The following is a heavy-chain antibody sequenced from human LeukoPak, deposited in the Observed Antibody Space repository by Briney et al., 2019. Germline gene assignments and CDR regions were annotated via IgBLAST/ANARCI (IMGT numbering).Heavy chain of an antibody. CDR1: GFTVSSNY. CDR3: ARDYFGSPSALDY. V-gene: IGHV3-66*01. CDR2: IYSGGST. J-gene: IGHJ4*02. D-gene: IGHD1-26*01. Sequence: PGGSLRLSCAASGFTVSSNYMSWVRQAPGKGLEWVSVIYSGGSTYYADSVKGRFTISRDNSKNTLYLQMNGLRAEDTAVYYCARDYFGSPSALDYWGQGTLVTVSS.